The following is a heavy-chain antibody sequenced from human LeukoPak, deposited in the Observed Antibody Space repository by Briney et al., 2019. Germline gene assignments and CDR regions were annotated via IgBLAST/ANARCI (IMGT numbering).Heavy chain of an antibody. CDR2: ISSSGSTI. CDR1: GFTFSDYY. CDR3: ARANYDFWSNYYYYMDV. V-gene: IGHV3-11*01. J-gene: IGHJ6*03. Sequence: GGSLRLSCAASGFTFSDYYMSWIRQAPGKGLEWVSYISSSGSTIYYADSVKGRFTISRDNAKNSLYLQMNSLRAEDTAVYYCARANYDFWSNYYYYMDVWSKGTTVTVSS. D-gene: IGHD3-3*01.